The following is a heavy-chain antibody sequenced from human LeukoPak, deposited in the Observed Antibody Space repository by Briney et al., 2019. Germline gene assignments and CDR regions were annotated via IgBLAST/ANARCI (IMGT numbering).Heavy chain of an antibody. CDR3: AKVASIDSGDDY. V-gene: IGHV3-30*18. D-gene: IGHD3-3*02. CDR2: ISYDGSNK. CDR1: GFTFSSYG. J-gene: IGHJ4*02. Sequence: PGGSLRLSCAASGFTFSSYGMHWVRQAPGKGLEWVAVISYDGSNKYYADSVKGRFTISRDNSKNTLYLQVNSLRAEDTAVYYCAKVASIDSGDDYWGQGTLVTVSS.